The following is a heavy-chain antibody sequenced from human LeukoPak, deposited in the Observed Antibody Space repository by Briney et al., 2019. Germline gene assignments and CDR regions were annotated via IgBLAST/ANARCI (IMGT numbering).Heavy chain of an antibody. Sequence: GASVKVSCKASGYTFTGYYMHWVRQAPGQGLEWMGWINPNSGGTNYAQKFQGWVTMTRDTPISTAYMELSRLRSDDTAVYYCARGGWGYYYDGSGYYPPDYWGQGTLVTVSS. CDR1: GYTFTGYY. CDR2: INPNSGGT. D-gene: IGHD3-22*01. CDR3: ARGGWGYYYDGSGYYPPDY. J-gene: IGHJ4*02. V-gene: IGHV1-2*04.